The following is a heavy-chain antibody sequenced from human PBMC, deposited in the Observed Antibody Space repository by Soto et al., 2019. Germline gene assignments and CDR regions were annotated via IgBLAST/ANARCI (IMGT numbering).Heavy chain of an antibody. D-gene: IGHD3-22*01. CDR1: GFTFSSYA. Sequence: GGSLRLSCAASGFTFSSYAMSWVRQAPGKGLEWVSAISGSGGCTYYADSVKGRFAISRDNSKNTLSLQMNSPRAEDTAVYYYARESYDSSGYVSWITDEREVNWFDPWGQGTLVTVSS. CDR3: ARESYDSSGYVSWITDEREVNWFDP. V-gene: IGHV3-23*01. CDR2: ISGSGGCT. J-gene: IGHJ5*02.